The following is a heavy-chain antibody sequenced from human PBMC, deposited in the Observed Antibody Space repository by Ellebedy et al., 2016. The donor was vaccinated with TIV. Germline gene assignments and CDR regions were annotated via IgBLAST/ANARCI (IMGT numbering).Heavy chain of an antibody. CDR2: ISYDGSSQ. D-gene: IGHD3-22*01. CDR3: ARAYYYDSIRRFDP. V-gene: IGHV3-30*03. Sequence: GESLKISCAASGFTFSSFAMLWARQAPGKGLEWVAVISYDGSSQNYVDSVKGRFTISRDNSKNTLYLEMKSLRVEDTAVFYCARAYYYDSIRRFDPWGQGTLVTVSS. CDR1: GFTFSSFA. J-gene: IGHJ5*02.